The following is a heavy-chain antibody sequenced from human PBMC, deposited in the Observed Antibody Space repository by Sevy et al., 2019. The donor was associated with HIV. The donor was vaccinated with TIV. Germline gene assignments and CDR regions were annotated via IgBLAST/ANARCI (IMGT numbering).Heavy chain of an antibody. Sequence: RGSLRLSCAASGFTFSSYSMNWVRQAPGKGLEWVSSISSSSSYIYYADSVKGRFTISRDNAKNSLYLQMNSLRADDTAVYYCARGRPDAFDIWGQGTMVTVSS. J-gene: IGHJ3*02. V-gene: IGHV3-21*01. CDR2: ISSSSSYI. CDR1: GFTFSSYS. CDR3: ARGRPDAFDI. D-gene: IGHD6-6*01.